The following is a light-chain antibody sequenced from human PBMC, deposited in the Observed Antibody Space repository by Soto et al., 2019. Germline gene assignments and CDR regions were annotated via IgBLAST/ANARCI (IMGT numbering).Light chain of an antibody. CDR3: SSYASSSTLV. CDR2: EGS. Sequence: QSVLTQPPSVSGSPGQSVTISCTGTSSDVGSNNRVSWYQQPPGTAPKLMIYEGSNRPSGVPDRFSGSKSGNTASLTISGLQAEDEADYYCSSYASSSTLVFGGGSKVTVL. CDR1: SSDVGSNNR. J-gene: IGLJ2*01. V-gene: IGLV2-18*02.